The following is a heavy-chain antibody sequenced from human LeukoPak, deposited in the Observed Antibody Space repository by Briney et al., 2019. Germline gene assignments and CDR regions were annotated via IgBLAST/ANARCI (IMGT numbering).Heavy chain of an antibody. CDR2: ISFDGGKI. CDR3: ARDPAKGAATYFGY. V-gene: IGHV3-30*04. CDR1: AFPFSNYA. J-gene: IGHJ4*02. Sequence: PGGSLRLSCTASAFPFSNYAMNWVRQTPGKGLEWVALISFDGGKIYYADSMKGRFTISRDNSKNTLFLQMNSLTVEDTAVYYCARDPAKGAATYFGYWGQGTLVTVSS. D-gene: IGHD2-15*01.